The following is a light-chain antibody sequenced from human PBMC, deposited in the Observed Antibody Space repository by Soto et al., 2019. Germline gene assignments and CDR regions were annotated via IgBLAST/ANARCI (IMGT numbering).Light chain of an antibody. CDR3: QQYNSYPWT. Sequence: DSHMTQSPSTLSASVGDRVSITCRASQSINVWLAWYQQRPGKAPKLLIYKASSLESGVPSRFSGSGSGTEFTLTITSMQPDDFATYYCQQYNSYPWTFGQGTKVDI. CDR2: KAS. V-gene: IGKV1-5*03. J-gene: IGKJ1*01. CDR1: QSINVW.